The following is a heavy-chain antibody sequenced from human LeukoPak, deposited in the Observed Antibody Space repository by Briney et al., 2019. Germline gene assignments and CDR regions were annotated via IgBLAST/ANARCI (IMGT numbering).Heavy chain of an antibody. D-gene: IGHD2-15*01. CDR3: ARVSSGYCSGSSCYPPGY. V-gene: IGHV1-2*06. Sequence: ASVKVSCKVSGYTFTGYYMHWVRQAPGQGVEWMGRINPNSGGTNYAQKLQGRVTMTRDTSISTAYMELSRLRSDDTAVYYCARVSSGYCSGSSCYPPGYWGQGTLVTVSS. CDR1: GYTFTGYY. CDR2: INPNSGGT. J-gene: IGHJ4*02.